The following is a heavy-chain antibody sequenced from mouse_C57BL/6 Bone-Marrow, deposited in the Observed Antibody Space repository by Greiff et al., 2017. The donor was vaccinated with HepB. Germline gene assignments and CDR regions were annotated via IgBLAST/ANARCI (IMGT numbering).Heavy chain of an antibody. CDR1: GYSITSGYY. Sequence: DVKLQESGPGLVKPSQSLSLTCSVTGYSITSGYYWNWIRKFPGNKLEGMGYISYDGSNNYNPSLKNRSSITRDTSKNQFFLKLNSVTTEDTSTYYCAREANWDVGWYFDVWGTGTTVTVSS. CDR2: ISYDGSN. CDR3: AREANWDVGWYFDV. V-gene: IGHV3-6*01. D-gene: IGHD4-1*01. J-gene: IGHJ1*03.